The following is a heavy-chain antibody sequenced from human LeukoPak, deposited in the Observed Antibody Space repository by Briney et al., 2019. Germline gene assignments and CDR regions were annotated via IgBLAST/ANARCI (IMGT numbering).Heavy chain of an antibody. Sequence: GGSLRLSCAASGFTFSSYAMHWVRQAPGKGLEWVAVISYDGSNKYYADSVKGRFTISRDNSKNTLYLQMNSLRAEDTAVYYCARVEYSSGWYAPGSGTDYWGQGTLVTVSS. D-gene: IGHD6-19*01. CDR2: ISYDGSNK. V-gene: IGHV3-30-3*01. CDR3: ARVEYSSGWYAPGSGTDY. J-gene: IGHJ4*02. CDR1: GFTFSSYA.